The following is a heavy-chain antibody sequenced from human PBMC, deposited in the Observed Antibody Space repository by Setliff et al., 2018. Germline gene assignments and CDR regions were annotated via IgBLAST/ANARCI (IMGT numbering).Heavy chain of an antibody. CDR3: AREQWLDPPGYYYMDV. D-gene: IGHD6-19*01. V-gene: IGHV4-4*07. Sequence: SETLSLTCSVSGGSISSYYWSWIRQPAGKGLEWIGHIYIGGSANYNPSLKSRVTMSIDTSKNQFSLKPNSVTAADMAVYYCAREQWLDPPGYYYMDVWAKGTTVTVSS. CDR1: GGSISSYY. J-gene: IGHJ6*03. CDR2: IYIGGSA.